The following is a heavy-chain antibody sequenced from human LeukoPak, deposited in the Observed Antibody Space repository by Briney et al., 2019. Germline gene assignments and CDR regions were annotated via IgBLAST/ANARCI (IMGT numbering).Heavy chain of an antibody. CDR2: INYSGST. CDR1: GGSFSGYY. D-gene: IGHD3-10*01. Sequence: PSETLSLTCAVSGGSFSGYYWYWIRQPPGKGLEWVGEINYSGSTNYNPSLKSRLTISADTYNNQFPRKMIAVPPADAAACYCGTTPGYWGQGTLVTVSS. J-gene: IGHJ4*02. CDR3: GTTPGY. V-gene: IGHV4-34*01.